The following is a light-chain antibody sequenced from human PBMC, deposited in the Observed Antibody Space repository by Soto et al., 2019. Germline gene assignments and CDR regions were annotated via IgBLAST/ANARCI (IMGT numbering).Light chain of an antibody. V-gene: IGKV3-11*01. J-gene: IGKJ4*01. CDR3: QDRSGLIT. CDR2: DVS. Sequence: EVVLTQSPATLTLSPGERATLSSRASQSISITLAWYQQKPGQAPRLLIYDVSNRATGIPARFSGSGSGTDFTLTISSLEPEDFAVYYCQDRSGLITFGGGTKVEIK. CDR1: QSISIT.